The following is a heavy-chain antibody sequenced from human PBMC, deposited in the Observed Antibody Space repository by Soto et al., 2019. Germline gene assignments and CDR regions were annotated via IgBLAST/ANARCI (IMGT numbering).Heavy chain of an antibody. CDR1: GFTFSSYG. J-gene: IGHJ4*02. CDR3: AKDLSDSSRYYFPLDY. D-gene: IGHD3-22*01. V-gene: IGHV3-30*18. Sequence: GGSLRLSCAASGFTFSSYGMHWVRQAPGKGLEWVAVISYDGSNKYYADSVKGRFTISRDNSKNTLYLQMNSLRAEDTAVYYCAKDLSDSSRYYFPLDYWGQGTLVTVSS. CDR2: ISYDGSNK.